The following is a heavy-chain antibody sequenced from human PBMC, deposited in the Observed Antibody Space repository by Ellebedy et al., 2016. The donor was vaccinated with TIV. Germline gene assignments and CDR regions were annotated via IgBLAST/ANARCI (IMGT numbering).Heavy chain of an antibody. CDR1: GYTFTDYS. Sequence: ASVKVSCKASGYTFTDYSMHWVRQAPGQGLEWMGWINTNTGDTIYAQKFQGRVTMTRDTSISTAYMELSRLRSDDTAVYYCAREYYDTLTGYSATNDYWGQGSLVTVSS. V-gene: IGHV1-2*02. CDR3: AREYYDTLTGYSATNDY. D-gene: IGHD3-9*01. CDR2: INTNTGDT. J-gene: IGHJ4*02.